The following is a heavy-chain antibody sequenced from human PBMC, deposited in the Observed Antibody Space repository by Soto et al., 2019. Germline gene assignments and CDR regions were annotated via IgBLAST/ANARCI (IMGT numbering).Heavy chain of an antibody. J-gene: IGHJ2*01. CDR1: GYTFITSG. Sequence: QVELMQSGPEVKRPGTSVKVSCKASGYTFITSGINWFRQNPGQPLDRVGWISPANGDKKYAQKFQVRVILTSETSPDTVNMELTNLRSDDTAVYFCARGRYFATTHRQWWYFDFWGRGTPVTVSS. V-gene: IGHV1-18*01. D-gene: IGHD6-19*01. CDR3: ARGRYFATTHRQWWYFDF. CDR2: ISPANGDK.